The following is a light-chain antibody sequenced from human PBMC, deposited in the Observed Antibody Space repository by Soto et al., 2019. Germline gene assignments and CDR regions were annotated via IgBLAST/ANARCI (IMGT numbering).Light chain of an antibody. CDR1: SSDVGAYDF. V-gene: IGLV2-14*03. J-gene: IGLJ1*01. CDR3: SSYTTSSTRV. CDR2: EVS. Sequence: ASEGKSVGLSVRISCTGTSSDVGAYDFASWYQQHPDKAPKLMIYEVSNRPSGVSYRFSGSKSVNTATQTISGLQAEDEADYYCSSYTTSSTRVFGTGTKVTVL.